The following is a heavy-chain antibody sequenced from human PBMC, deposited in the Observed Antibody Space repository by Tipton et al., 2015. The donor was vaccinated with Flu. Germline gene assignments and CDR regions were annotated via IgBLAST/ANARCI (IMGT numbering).Heavy chain of an antibody. J-gene: IGHJ4*02. CDR3: AMGDGDSDY. CDR1: GGSISSYY. V-gene: IGHV4-59*01. D-gene: IGHD4-17*01. CDR2: IYYSGST. Sequence: LVQPSETLSLTCTVSGGSISSYYWSWIRQPPGKGLEWIGYIYYSGSTNYNPSLKSRVTISVDTSKNQFSLKLSSVTAADTAVYYCAMGDGDSDYWGQGTLVTVSS.